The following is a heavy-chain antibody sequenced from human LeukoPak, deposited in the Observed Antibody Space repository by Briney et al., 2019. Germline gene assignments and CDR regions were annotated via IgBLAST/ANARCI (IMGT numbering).Heavy chain of an antibody. Sequence: ASVKVSCKASVYTFTSYAMNWVRQAPGQGLEWMGIINPSGGSTSYAQKFQGRVTMTRDTSTSTVYMELSSLRSEDTAVYYCARVVDYYDSSGYGHNWFDPWGQGTLVPSPQ. CDR1: VYTFTSYA. CDR3: ARVVDYYDSSGYGHNWFDP. D-gene: IGHD3-22*01. CDR2: INPSGGST. V-gene: IGHV1-46*01. J-gene: IGHJ5*02.